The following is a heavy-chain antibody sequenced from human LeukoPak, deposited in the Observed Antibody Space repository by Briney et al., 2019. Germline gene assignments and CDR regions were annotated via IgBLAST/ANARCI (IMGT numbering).Heavy chain of an antibody. CDR1: GGSISSGGYS. CDR2: IYYSGST. D-gene: IGHD6-19*01. J-gene: IGHJ4*02. V-gene: IGHV4-30-4*07. Sequence: SETLSLTCAVSGGSISSGGYSWSWVRQPPGKGPEWIGYIYYSGSTYYNPSLKSRVTISVDTSKNQFSLKLSSVTAADTTVYYCASGYSSGFPPYWGQGTLVTVSS. CDR3: ASGYSSGFPPY.